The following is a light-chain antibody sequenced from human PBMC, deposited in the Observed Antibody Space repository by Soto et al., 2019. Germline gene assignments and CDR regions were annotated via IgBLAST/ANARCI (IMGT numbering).Light chain of an antibody. Sequence: QSFLPQPPSASGTPGQRVTISCAGGTSNIGTNTVNWYQQLPGPAPKLLIYNTNQRPAVVPDRFSGSKSGTSASLDISGLRSEDEASYFCATWDDSLSVLFGRGTKLTVL. CDR3: ATWDDSLSVL. CDR2: NTN. J-gene: IGLJ3*02. V-gene: IGLV1-44*01. CDR1: TSNIGTNT.